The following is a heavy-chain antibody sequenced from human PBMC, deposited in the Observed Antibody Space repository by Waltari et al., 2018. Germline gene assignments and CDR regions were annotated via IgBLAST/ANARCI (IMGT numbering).Heavy chain of an antibody. Sequence: QVQLQESGPGLVKPSETLSLTCTVSGGSISSYYWSWIRQPPGKGLAWIGYIYYSGSTNHNPSLKSGVTKSVDTSKNQVALKLSSVTAADTAVYYCARDRRVLLWFGELLPSPFWDYYGMDVWGQGTTVTVSS. CDR3: ARDRRVLLWFGELLPSPFWDYYGMDV. J-gene: IGHJ6*02. V-gene: IGHV4-59*01. CDR2: IYYSGST. D-gene: IGHD3-10*01. CDR1: GGSISSYY.